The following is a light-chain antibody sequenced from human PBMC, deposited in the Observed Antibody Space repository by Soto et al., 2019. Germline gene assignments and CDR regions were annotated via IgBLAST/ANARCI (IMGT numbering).Light chain of an antibody. CDR1: QSVSSY. Sequence: EIVLTQSPATLSLSPGERATLSCRASQSVSSYLAWYQQKPCQAPRLPIYDASNRATGIPARFSGSGSGTDFTLTISSLEPDDFAVYYCQQRSNWPPMYTFGQGTKLEIK. CDR3: QQRSNWPPMYT. J-gene: IGKJ2*01. CDR2: DAS. V-gene: IGKV3-11*01.